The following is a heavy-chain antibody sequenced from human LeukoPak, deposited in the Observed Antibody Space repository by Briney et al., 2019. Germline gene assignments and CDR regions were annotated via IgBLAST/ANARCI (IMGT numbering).Heavy chain of an antibody. CDR3: ARDVGASAPDAFDI. V-gene: IGHV3-21*01. D-gene: IGHD1-26*01. CDR1: GFTFSTYN. Sequence: GGSLRLSCAASGFTFSTYNMNWVRQAPGRGLEWVSSISSSSNYIYYADSVKGRFTISRDNAKNSLYLQMNSLRAEDTDVYYCARDVGASAPDAFDIWGQGTMVTVSS. CDR2: ISSSSNYI. J-gene: IGHJ3*02.